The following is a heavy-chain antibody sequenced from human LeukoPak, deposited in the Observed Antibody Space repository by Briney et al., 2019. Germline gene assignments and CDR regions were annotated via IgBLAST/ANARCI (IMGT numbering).Heavy chain of an antibody. D-gene: IGHD2-21*02. J-gene: IGHJ4*02. CDR2: IRYDGSNK. Sequence: PGGSLRLSCAASGFTFSSYGMHWVRQAPGKGLEWVAFIRYDGSNKYYADSVKGRFTISRDNSKNTLYLQMNGLRPEDTAVYYCAKDISGGDCPDYWGQGTLVTVSS. V-gene: IGHV3-30*02. CDR3: AKDISGGDCPDY. CDR1: GFTFSSYG.